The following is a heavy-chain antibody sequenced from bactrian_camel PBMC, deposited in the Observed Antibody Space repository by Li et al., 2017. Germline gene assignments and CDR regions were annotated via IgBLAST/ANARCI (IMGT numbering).Heavy chain of an antibody. CDR3: ATGPYGLGVLMRNHDLAT. V-gene: IGHV3S40*01. Sequence: VQLVESGGGSVQPGGSLRLSCTVSEWPYKSFCMGWFRQAPGKGREGVASIDTGGDTTYLPSVKGRFTVSRDSNKNTLYLQMNNLKPEDSAMYSCATGPYGLGVLMRNHDLATWGQGTQVTVS. CDR2: IDTGGDTT. CDR1: EWPYKSFC. J-gene: IGHJ4*01. D-gene: IGHD5*01.